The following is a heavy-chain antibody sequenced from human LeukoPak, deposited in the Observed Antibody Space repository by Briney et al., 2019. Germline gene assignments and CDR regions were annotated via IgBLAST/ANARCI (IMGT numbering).Heavy chain of an antibody. J-gene: IGHJ4*02. V-gene: IGHV3-49*03. CDR3: TRDVYDSSGYYSDY. CDR1: GFTFGDYA. D-gene: IGHD3-22*01. CDR2: IRSKAYGGTT. Sequence: GGSLRLSCTASGFTFGDYAMSWFRQAPGKGLEWVGFIRSKAYGGTTEYAASAKGRFTISRDDSKSIAYLQMNSLKTEDTAVYYCTRDVYDSSGYYSDYWGQGTLVTVSS.